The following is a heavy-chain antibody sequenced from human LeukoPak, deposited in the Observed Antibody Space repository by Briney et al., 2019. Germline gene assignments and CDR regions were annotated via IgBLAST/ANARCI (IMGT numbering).Heavy chain of an antibody. Sequence: ASVKVSCKASGYTFTRNDINWVRQAPGQGLEWMGWMNPNSSKTVYAQKFQGRVTMARNTSISTAYMELSSLRSDDTAVYYCARGRLATIGEFWVYWGQGTLVTVSS. CDR3: ARGRLATIGEFWVY. CDR2: MNPNSSKT. CDR1: GYTFTRND. D-gene: IGHD5-12*01. V-gene: IGHV1-8*01. J-gene: IGHJ4*02.